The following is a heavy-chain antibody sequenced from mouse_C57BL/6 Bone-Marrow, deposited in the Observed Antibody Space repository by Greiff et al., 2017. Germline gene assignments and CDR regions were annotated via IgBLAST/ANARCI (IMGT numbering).Heavy chain of an antibody. J-gene: IGHJ2*01. D-gene: IGHD3-3*01. CDR3: ARYGDSQGHYFDY. CDR2: IYPGDGDT. V-gene: IGHV1-82*01. Sequence: QVQLQQSGPELVKPGASVKISCKASGYAFSSSWMNWVKQRPGKGLEWIGRIYPGDGDTNYNGKFKGKATLTADKSSSTAYLQLISLTSEDSAVYFCARYGDSQGHYFDYWGQGTTLTVSS. CDR1: GYAFSSSW.